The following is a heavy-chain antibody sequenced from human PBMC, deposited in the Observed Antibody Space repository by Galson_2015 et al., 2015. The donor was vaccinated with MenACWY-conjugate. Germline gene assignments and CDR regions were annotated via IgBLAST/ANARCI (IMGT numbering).Heavy chain of an antibody. D-gene: IGHD2-15*01. CDR1: GYTFSKLS. CDR3: ASVRTGYCHGGTCYGLVV. J-gene: IGHJ6*02. Sequence: SVKVSCKASGYTFSKLSMHWVRQAPGKGLEWMGGFDTENAETVYAEKFLGRVTVTEDTSTDTVYMDLSSLRSDDTAIYYCASVRTGYCHGGTCYGLVVWGQGTTV. CDR2: FDTENAET. V-gene: IGHV1-24*01.